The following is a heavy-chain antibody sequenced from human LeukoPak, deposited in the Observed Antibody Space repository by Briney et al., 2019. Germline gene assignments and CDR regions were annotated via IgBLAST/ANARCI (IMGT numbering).Heavy chain of an antibody. D-gene: IGHD2-2*01. Sequence: GSSVKVSCKASGGTFSSYAISWVRQAPGQGLEWMGRIIPILGIANYAQKFQGRVTITADKSTSTAYMELSSLRSEDTAVYYCARAGLLSKGATVGYFDYWGQGTLVTVSS. CDR3: ARAGLLSKGATVGYFDY. V-gene: IGHV1-69*04. CDR1: GGTFSSYA. CDR2: IIPILGIA. J-gene: IGHJ4*02.